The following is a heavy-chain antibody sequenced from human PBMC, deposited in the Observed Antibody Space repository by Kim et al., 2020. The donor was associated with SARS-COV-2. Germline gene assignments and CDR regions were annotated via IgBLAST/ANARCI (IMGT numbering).Heavy chain of an antibody. V-gene: IGHV4-59*09. Sequence: CNPSLKSRVNMSVNTSKNQFSLKLNSVTAADTAVYFCARGWLTAPNWFDPWGQGTLVTVSS. J-gene: IGHJ5*02. D-gene: IGHD5-12*01. CDR3: ARGWLTAPNWFDP.